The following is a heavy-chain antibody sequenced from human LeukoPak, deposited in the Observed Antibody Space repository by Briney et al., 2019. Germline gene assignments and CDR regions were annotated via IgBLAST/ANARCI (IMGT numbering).Heavy chain of an antibody. CDR1: GGSISSSSYY. Sequence: PSETLSLTCTVSGGSISSSSYYWGWIRQPPGKGLEWIGSIYYSGSTYYNPSLKSRVTISVDTSKNQFSLKLSSVTAADTAVYYCASSIVGDNWFDPWGQGTLVTVSS. CDR2: IYYSGST. CDR3: ASSIVGDNWFDP. D-gene: IGHD1-26*01. J-gene: IGHJ5*02. V-gene: IGHV4-39*07.